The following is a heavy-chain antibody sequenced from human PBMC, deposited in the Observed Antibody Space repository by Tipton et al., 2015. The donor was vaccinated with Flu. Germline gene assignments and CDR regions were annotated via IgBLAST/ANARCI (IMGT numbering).Heavy chain of an antibody. D-gene: IGHD3-10*01. V-gene: IGHV3-7*01. J-gene: IGHJ4*02. CDR1: GFTFSESW. CDR3: ARGLWFGAH. Sequence: SLRLSCVASGFTFSESWMSWVRQAPGKGLEWVANIRKDGSRIDYVDSVKGRFTISRDNAKNSLYLQTNSLRAEDTAVYYCARGLWFGAHWGQGTLVTVSS. CDR2: IRKDGSRI.